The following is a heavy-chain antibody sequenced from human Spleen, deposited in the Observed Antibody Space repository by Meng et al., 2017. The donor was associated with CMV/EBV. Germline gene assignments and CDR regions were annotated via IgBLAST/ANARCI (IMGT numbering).Heavy chain of an antibody. CDR2: ISSSSSFI. Sequence: LRLSCAPSGFPFSSYSLNWVRQAPWKGLEWVSSISSSSSFIYYADSVKGRFTISRDNAKTSLYLQMNSLRAEDTAVYYCARSDGGGSFWGQGTLVTVSS. J-gene: IGHJ4*02. V-gene: IGHV3-21*01. CDR3: ARSDGGGSF. D-gene: IGHD2-15*01. CDR1: GFPFSSYS.